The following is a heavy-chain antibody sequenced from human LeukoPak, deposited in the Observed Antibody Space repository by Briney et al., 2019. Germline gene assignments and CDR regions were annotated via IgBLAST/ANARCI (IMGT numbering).Heavy chain of an antibody. CDR1: GYTFTGYY. J-gene: IGHJ4*02. V-gene: IGHV1-18*04. CDR3: ARVPGIAVAGTFFDY. CDR2: ISAYNGNT. Sequence: ASVKVSCKASGYTFTGYYMHWVRQAPGQGLEWMGWISAYNGNTNYAQKLQGRVTMTTDTSTSTAYMELRSLRSDDTAVYYCARVPGIAVAGTFFDYWGQGTLVTVSS. D-gene: IGHD6-19*01.